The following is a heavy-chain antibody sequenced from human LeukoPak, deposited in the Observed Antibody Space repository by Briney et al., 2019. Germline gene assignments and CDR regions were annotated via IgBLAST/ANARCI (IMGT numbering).Heavy chain of an antibody. CDR1: GFTFDDYA. V-gene: IGHV3-9*01. CDR3: ANVRYTYGKDY. CDR2: ISWNSGSI. D-gene: IGHD5-18*01. J-gene: IGHJ4*02. Sequence: GGSLRLSCAASGFTFDDYAMHWVRQAPGKGLEWVSGISWNSGSIGYADSVKGRFTISRDNAKNSLYLQMNSLRAEDTAVYYCANVRYTYGKDYWGQGTLVTVSS.